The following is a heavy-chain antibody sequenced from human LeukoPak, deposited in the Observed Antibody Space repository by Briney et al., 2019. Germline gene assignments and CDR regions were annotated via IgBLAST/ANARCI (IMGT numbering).Heavy chain of an antibody. CDR2: ISSSSSYI. Sequence: GGSLRLSCAASGFTFSSYSMNWVRQAPGKGLEWVSSISSSSSYIYYADSVKGRFTISRDNAKNSLYLQMNSLRAEDTAVYYCARSPPSIVATGGYYFDYWGQGTLDTVSS. CDR3: ARSPPSIVATGGYYFDY. D-gene: IGHD5-12*01. V-gene: IGHV3-21*01. J-gene: IGHJ4*02. CDR1: GFTFSSYS.